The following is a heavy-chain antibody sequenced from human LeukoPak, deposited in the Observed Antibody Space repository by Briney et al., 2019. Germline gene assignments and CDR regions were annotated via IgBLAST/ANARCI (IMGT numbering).Heavy chain of an antibody. D-gene: IGHD2-2*01. J-gene: IGHJ4*02. CDR3: ARDRGYDPGFDY. Sequence: GGSLRLSCAASGFSFSSTWMHWVRQVPGKGLVWVSRINSDGSTIYADSVKGRFTISRDNAKNSLYLQMNSLRAEDTAVYYCARDRGYDPGFDYWGQGTLVTVSS. CDR1: GFSFSSTW. V-gene: IGHV3-74*01. CDR2: INSDGST.